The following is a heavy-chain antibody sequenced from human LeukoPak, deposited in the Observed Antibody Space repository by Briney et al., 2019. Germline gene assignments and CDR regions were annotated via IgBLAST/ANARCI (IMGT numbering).Heavy chain of an antibody. J-gene: IGHJ6*02. V-gene: IGHV3-43*02. CDR3: AKDITSEQQLVEDYYYYGMDV. CDR1: GFTFDDYA. Sequence: GGSLRLSCAASGFTFDDYAMHWVRQAPGKGLEWVSLISGDGGSTYYADSVKGRFTISRDNSKNSLYPQMNSLRTEDTALYYCAKDITSEQQLVEDYYYYGMDVWGQGTTVTVPS. D-gene: IGHD6-13*01. CDR2: ISGDGGST.